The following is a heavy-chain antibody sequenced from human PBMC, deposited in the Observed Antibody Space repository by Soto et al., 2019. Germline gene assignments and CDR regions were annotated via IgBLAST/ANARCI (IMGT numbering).Heavy chain of an antibody. J-gene: IGHJ3*02. D-gene: IGHD4-17*01. Sequence: QVQLVQSGAEVKKPGASVKVSCKASGYTFTSYYMHWVRQAPGQGLEWMGIINPSGGSTSYAQKFQGRVTMTRDTSTSTVYMELSSLRSEDTAVYYCARIRGWPTTAPAGGAFDIWGQGTMVTVSS. V-gene: IGHV1-46*01. CDR1: GYTFTSYY. CDR2: INPSGGST. CDR3: ARIRGWPTTAPAGGAFDI.